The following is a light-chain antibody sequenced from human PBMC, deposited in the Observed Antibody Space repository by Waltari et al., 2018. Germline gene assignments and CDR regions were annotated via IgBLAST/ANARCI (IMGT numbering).Light chain of an antibody. CDR1: SSDIGSYHV. V-gene: IGLV2-23*02. CDR3: SSYAGSVV. J-gene: IGLJ3*02. CDR2: GVN. Sequence: QSALTQPASVSGSRGQSITISCTGSSSDIGSYHVVSWYQHHPGKAPKLLIYGVNNRPSGVSNRFSGSKSGITASLTISGLQAEDEADYYCSSYAGSVVFGGGTKLTVL.